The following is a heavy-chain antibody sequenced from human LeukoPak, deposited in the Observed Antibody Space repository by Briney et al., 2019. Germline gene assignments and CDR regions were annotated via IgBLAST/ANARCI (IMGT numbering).Heavy chain of an antibody. V-gene: IGHV1-18*01. Sequence: ASVKVSCKASGYTFTSYGISWVRQAPGQGREWMGWISAYNGNTNYAQKFQGRVTMTTDTSTSTAYMELRSLRSDDPAVYYCARVAVWGYDFWSGYYLDYYYYMDVWGKGTTVTVSS. CDR2: ISAYNGNT. CDR1: GYTFTSYG. J-gene: IGHJ6*03. D-gene: IGHD3-3*01. CDR3: ARVAVWGYDFWSGYYLDYYYYMDV.